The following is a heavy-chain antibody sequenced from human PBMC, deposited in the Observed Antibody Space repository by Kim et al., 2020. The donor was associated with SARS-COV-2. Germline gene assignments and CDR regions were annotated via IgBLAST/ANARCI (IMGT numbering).Heavy chain of an antibody. CDR1: GASISGSSFY. V-gene: IGHV4-39*01. CDR2: IYYLGNT. Sequence: SETLSLTCSVSGASISGSSFYWGWIRQPPGKGLEWIGTIYYLGNTYYNPSLRSRVTISIDTSKNELSLRLNSVTAADTAIYYCARQAPPATISRVVDPWGQGTLVTVSS. J-gene: IGHJ5*02. CDR3: ARQAPPATISRVVDP. D-gene: IGHD3-3*01.